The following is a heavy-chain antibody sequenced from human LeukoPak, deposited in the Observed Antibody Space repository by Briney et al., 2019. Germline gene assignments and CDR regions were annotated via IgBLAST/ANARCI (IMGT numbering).Heavy chain of an antibody. CDR3: ARVPVAEEWFGEPHSGY. CDR2: IYYSGST. Sequence: PSETLSLTCSVSGGPISSGDSYWSWIRQPPGKGLEWIGYIYYSGSTYYNPSLKSRVTISVDTSKNQFSLKLSSVTAADTAVYYCARVPVAEEWFGEPHSGYWGQGTLVTVSS. CDR1: GGPISSGDSY. D-gene: IGHD3-10*01. J-gene: IGHJ4*02. V-gene: IGHV4-30-4*08.